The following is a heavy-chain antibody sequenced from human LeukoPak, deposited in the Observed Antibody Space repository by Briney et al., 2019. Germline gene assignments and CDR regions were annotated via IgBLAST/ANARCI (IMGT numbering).Heavy chain of an antibody. D-gene: IGHD6-13*01. CDR2: IHSGGST. Sequence: GGSLRLSCAASGFTVSCDYLTWVRQAPGKGLEWVSVIHSGGSTYYADSVKGRFTISRDNSKNTLYLQMNSLRAEDTAVYYCARDPQSSQQLVSYWGQGSLVTVSS. J-gene: IGHJ4*02. CDR3: ARDPQSSQQLVSY. CDR1: GFTVSCDY. V-gene: IGHV3-53*01.